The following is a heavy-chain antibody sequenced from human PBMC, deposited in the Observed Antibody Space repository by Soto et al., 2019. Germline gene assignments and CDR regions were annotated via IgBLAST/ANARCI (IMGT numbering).Heavy chain of an antibody. V-gene: IGHV3-30*03. CDR3: ARGGNYVFDY. CDR1: GFTFSRFG. D-gene: IGHD1-26*01. J-gene: IGHJ4*02. CDR2: ISYDGSNR. Sequence: GGSLRLSCAASGFTFSRFGMHWVRQAPGKGLEWVAVISYDGSNRFYADSVKGRFTISRDNSKNTLYLQMNSLRAEDTAVYYCARGGNYVFDYWGRGTLVTVSS.